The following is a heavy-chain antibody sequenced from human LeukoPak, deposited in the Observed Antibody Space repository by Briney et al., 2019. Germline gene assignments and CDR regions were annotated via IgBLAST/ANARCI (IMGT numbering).Heavy chain of an antibody. CDR1: GYTFTSYD. CDR2: MNPNSGNT. J-gene: IGHJ4*02. D-gene: IGHD3-10*01. CDR3: ARVITILRGVITALYYFDY. Sequence: ASVKVSCKASGYTFTSYDINWVRQATGQGLEWMGWMNPNSGNTGYAQKFQGRVTMTRNTSISTAYMELSSLRSEDTAVYYCARVITILRGVITALYYFDYWRQGTLVTVPS. V-gene: IGHV1-8*01.